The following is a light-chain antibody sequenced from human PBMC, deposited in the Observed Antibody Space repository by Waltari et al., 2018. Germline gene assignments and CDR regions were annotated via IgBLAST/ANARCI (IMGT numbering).Light chain of an antibody. CDR2: EDN. Sequence: NFMLTQPHSLSESPGKTVTISCTRSSGSIASTYVQWYQQRPGRSPTTVIDEDNQRPSGVPDRFSGSIDSSSNSASLTISGLKTEDEADYYCQSYDSSNQVFGGGTKLTVL. V-gene: IGLV6-57*01. J-gene: IGLJ3*02. CDR3: QSYDSSNQV. CDR1: SGSIASTY.